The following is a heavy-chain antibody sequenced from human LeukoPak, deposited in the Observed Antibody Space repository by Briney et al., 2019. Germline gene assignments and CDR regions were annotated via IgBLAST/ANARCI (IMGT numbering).Heavy chain of an antibody. Sequence: SETLSLTCTVSGGSISSGGYYWSWIRQHPGKGLGWIGYIYYSGSTYYNPSLKSRVTISVDTSKNQFSLKLSSVTAADTAVYYCASSRRTVTTRGGFDYWGQGTLVTVSS. CDR1: GGSISSGGYY. J-gene: IGHJ4*02. CDR3: ASSRRTVTTRGGFDY. CDR2: IYYSGST. V-gene: IGHV4-31*03. D-gene: IGHD4-17*01.